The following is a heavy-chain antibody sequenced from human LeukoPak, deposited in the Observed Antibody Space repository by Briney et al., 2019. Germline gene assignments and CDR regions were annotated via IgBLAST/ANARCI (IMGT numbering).Heavy chain of an antibody. J-gene: IGHJ6*03. CDR2: MNPNSGNT. Sequence: GASVKVSCKASGYTFTSYGISWVRQAPGQGLERMGWMNPNSGNTGYAQEFQGRVTITRNTSISTAYMELSSLRSEDTAVYYCARGPSFRIAARPGYYYMDVWGKGTTVTVSS. V-gene: IGHV1-8*03. CDR1: GYTFTSYG. CDR3: ARGPSFRIAARPGYYYMDV. D-gene: IGHD6-6*01.